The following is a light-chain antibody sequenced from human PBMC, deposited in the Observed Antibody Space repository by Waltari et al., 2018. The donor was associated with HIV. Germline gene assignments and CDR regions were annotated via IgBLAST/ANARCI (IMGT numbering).Light chain of an antibody. CDR3: HHYNNWRET. J-gene: IGKJ1*01. Sequence: EIPMMQSPATLSVLPGERATLSCRASQSVNSNLAWYQQKPGQTPTLLVYGTTTRATEIPARFSGSGSGTEFTLTISSRQSEDFAVYYCHHYNNWRETFGQGTKVESK. CDR1: QSVNSN. CDR2: GTT. V-gene: IGKV3-15*01.